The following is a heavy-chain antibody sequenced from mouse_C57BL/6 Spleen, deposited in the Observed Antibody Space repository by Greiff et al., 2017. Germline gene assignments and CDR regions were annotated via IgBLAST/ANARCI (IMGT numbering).Heavy chain of an antibody. CDR2: INPNNGGT. CDR3: ARSKAGGDYFDY. D-gene: IGHD1-1*02. J-gene: IGHJ2*01. Sequence: EVQLVESGPELVKPGASVKIPCKASGYTFTDYNMDWVKQSHGKSLEWIGDINPNNGGTIYNQKFKGKATLTVDKSSSTAYMELRSLTSEDTAVYYCARSKAGGDYFDYWGQGTTLTVSS. CDR1: GYTFTDYN. V-gene: IGHV1-18*01.